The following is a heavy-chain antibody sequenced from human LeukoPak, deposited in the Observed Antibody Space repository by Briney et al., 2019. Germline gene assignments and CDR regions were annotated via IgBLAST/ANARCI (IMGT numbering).Heavy chain of an antibody. V-gene: IGHV4-4*07. J-gene: IGHJ5*02. CDR2: IYTSGST. Sequence: SETLSLTCTVSGGSISSYYWSWIRQPAGKGLEWIGRIYTSGSTNYNPSLKSRVTISVDTSKNQFSLKLSSVTAADTAVYYCARGSSSSGWFDPWGQGALVTVSS. CDR3: ARGSSSSGWFDP. D-gene: IGHD6-6*01. CDR1: GGSISSYY.